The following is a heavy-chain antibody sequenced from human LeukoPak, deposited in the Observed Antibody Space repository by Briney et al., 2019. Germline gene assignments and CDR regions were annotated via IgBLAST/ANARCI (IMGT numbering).Heavy chain of an antibody. CDR1: GGSISSSRYY. CDR3: AACCSGGSCYSDWFDP. Sequence: SETLSVTCTVSGGSISSSRYYWGWIRQPPGKGLEWIGSIYYSGSTYYNPSLKSRVTTSVDTSKNQFSLKLSSVTAADTAVYYCAACCSGGSCYSDWFDPWGQGTLVTVSS. J-gene: IGHJ5*02. D-gene: IGHD2-15*01. CDR2: IYYSGST. V-gene: IGHV4-39*01.